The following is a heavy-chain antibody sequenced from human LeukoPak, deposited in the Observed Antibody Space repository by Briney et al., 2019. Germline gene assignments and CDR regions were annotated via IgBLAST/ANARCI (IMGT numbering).Heavy chain of an antibody. CDR2: IYYDGST. D-gene: IGHD3-10*01. Sequence: SETLSLTCTVSGGSINTYYWSWIRQPPGKGLEWIGSIYYDGSTNYNPSLKSRVTISLDTPKNQFPLKLSSVTAADTAVYYCARDGGYGSGSALWGQGTLITVSS. CDR3: ARDGGYGSGSAL. J-gene: IGHJ1*01. V-gene: IGHV4-59*01. CDR1: GGSINTYY.